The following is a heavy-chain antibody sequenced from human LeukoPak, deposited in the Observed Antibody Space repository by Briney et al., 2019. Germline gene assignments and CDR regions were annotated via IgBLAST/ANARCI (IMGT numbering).Heavy chain of an antibody. CDR1: GFTFSTYE. CDR3: AATYYYDGSGDY. V-gene: IGHV3-48*03. CDR2: ISSTGSNI. J-gene: IGHJ4*02. D-gene: IGHD3-22*01. Sequence: GGSLRLSCAASGFTFSTYEMNWVRQAPGKGLEWVSYISSTGSNIYYADSVKGRFTISRDNAKNSLYLLMNSMRTEDTAVYYCAATYYYDGSGDYWGQGTLVTVSS.